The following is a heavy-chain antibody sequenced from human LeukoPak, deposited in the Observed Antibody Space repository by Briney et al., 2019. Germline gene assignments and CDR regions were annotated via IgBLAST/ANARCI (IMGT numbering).Heavy chain of an antibody. J-gene: IGHJ4*02. V-gene: IGHV1-69*13. Sequence: GASVKVSCKASGGTFSSYAISWVRQAPGQGLEWMGGIIPIFGTANYAQKFQGRVTITADESTSTAYMELSSLRSGDTAVYYCARGGSGYYYTVDYWGQGTLVTVSS. D-gene: IGHD3-22*01. CDR3: ARGGSGYYYTVDY. CDR2: IIPIFGTA. CDR1: GGTFSSYA.